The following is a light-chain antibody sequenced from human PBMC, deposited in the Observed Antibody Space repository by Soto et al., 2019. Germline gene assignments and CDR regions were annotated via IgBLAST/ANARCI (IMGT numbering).Light chain of an antibody. V-gene: IGLV2-11*01. CDR3: CSYAGTYSSFV. Sequence: QSALTQPRSVSGSPGQSVTISCTGTSSDVGGYNYVSWYQEHPGRAPKLMIYDVSIRPSGVPDRFSGSKSGNTASLTISGLXAEDEADYYFCSYAGTYSSFVFGSGTKVTV. CDR1: SSDVGGYNY. J-gene: IGLJ1*01. CDR2: DVS.